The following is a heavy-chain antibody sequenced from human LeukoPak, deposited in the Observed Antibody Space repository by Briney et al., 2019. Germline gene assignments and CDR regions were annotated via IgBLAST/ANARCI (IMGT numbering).Heavy chain of an antibody. CDR1: GYSISSGYY. J-gene: IGHJ6*03. V-gene: IGHV4-38-2*02. D-gene: IGHD3-9*01. CDR3: ARVDHYDILTGNSEPSYMDV. Sequence: SETLSLTCTVSGYSISSGYYWGWIRQPPGKGLEGIGSIYHSGSTYYNPSLKSRVTISVDTSKNQFSLKLSSVTAADTAVYYCARVDHYDILTGNSEPSYMDVWGKGTTVTISS. CDR2: IYHSGST.